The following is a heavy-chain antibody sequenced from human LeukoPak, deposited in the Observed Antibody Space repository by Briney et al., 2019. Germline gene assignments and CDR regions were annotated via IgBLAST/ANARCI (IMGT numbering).Heavy chain of an antibody. CDR2: IRSKAYGGTT. D-gene: IGHD1-1*01. CDR1: GFTFGDYA. CDR3: TREIGDLERRIDY. V-gene: IGHV3-49*04. Sequence: GGSLRLSCTASGFTFGDYAMSWVRQAPGKGLEWVGFIRSKAYGGTTEYAASVKGRFTISRDDSKSTAYLQMNSLKTEDTAVYYCTREIGDLERRIDYWGQGTLVTVSS. J-gene: IGHJ4*02.